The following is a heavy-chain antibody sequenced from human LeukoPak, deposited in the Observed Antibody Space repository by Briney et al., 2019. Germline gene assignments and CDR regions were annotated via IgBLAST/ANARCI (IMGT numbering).Heavy chain of an antibody. CDR1: GGSISGYY. V-gene: IGHV4-59*08. CDR2: IYNSGIT. D-gene: IGHD4-11*01. J-gene: IGHJ5*01. CDR3: ARSVPSLDYLFDS. Sequence: SETLSLTCTVSGGSISGYYWTWIRQLPGKGLHWTGYIYNSGITNYNPSLKSRVTVSVDTSKNQFSLRLTSVTAADTAVYYCARSVPSLDYLFDSWGHGTLVTVSS.